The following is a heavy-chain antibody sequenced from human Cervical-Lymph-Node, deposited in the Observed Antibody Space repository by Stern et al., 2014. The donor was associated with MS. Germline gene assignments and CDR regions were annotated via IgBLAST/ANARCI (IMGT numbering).Heavy chain of an antibody. CDR2: VYWDDDT. D-gene: IGHD6-6*01. CDR3: AHSMAARPFGVY. V-gene: IGHV2-5*02. CDR1: GISLSTNGVG. J-gene: IGHJ4*02. Sequence: QVTLRESGPTLVKPTQTLTLTCTFSGISLSTNGVGVGWIRPPPGKALEWLALVYWDDDTRYSPSQQNRLTITKDTSKNQVVLTMTNMGPVDTATYYCAHSMAARPFGVYWGQGILVTVSS.